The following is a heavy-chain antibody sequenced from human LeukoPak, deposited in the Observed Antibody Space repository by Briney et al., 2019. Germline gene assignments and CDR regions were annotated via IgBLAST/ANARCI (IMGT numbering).Heavy chain of an antibody. J-gene: IGHJ5*02. CDR2: IKQDGSEK. D-gene: IGHD3-9*01. CDR3: ARDLNDILTGYFAAGWFDP. V-gene: IGHV3-7*04. CDR1: GFTFSSYW. Sequence: GGSLRLSCAASGFTFSSYWMSWVRQAPGKGLEWVANIKQDGSEKYYVDSVKGRFTISRDNAKNSLYLQMNSLRAEVTAVYYCARDLNDILTGYFAAGWFDPWGQGTLVTVSS.